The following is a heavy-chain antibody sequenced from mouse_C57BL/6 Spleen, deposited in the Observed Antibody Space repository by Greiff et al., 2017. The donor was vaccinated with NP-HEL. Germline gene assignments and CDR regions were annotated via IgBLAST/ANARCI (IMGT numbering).Heavy chain of an antibody. CDR2: INPNNGGT. CDR1: GYTFTDYN. D-gene: IGHD2-4*01. J-gene: IGHJ3*01. Sequence: EVQLQQSGPELVKPGASVKIPCKASGYTFTDYNMDWVKQSHGKSLEWIGDINPNNGGTIYNQKFKGKATLTVDKSSSTAYMELRSLTSEDTAVYYCARREGGNDYDDGLFAYWGQGTLVTVSA. V-gene: IGHV1-18*01. CDR3: ARREGGNDYDDGLFAY.